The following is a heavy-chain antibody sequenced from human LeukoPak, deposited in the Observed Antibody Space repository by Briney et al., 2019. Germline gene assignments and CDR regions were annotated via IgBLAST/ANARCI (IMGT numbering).Heavy chain of an antibody. CDR3: ARAPLGATQGAFDI. D-gene: IGHD1-26*01. J-gene: IGHJ3*02. V-gene: IGHV1-69*13. Sequence: SVKVSCKASGGTFSSYAISWVRQAPGQGLEWMGGIIPIFGTANYAQKFQGRVTITADESTSTAYMELSSLRSEDTAVCYCARAPLGATQGAFDIWGQGTMVTVSS. CDR1: GGTFSSYA. CDR2: IIPIFGTA.